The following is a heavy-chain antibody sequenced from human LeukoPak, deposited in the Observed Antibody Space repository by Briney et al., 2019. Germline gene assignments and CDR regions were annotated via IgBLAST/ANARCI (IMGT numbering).Heavy chain of an antibody. D-gene: IGHD3-10*01. CDR3: ARDLRVVWFGELLLADDYYYYGMDV. CDR2: ISYDGSNK. CDR1: GFTFSSYA. V-gene: IGHV3-30-3*01. J-gene: IGHJ6*02. Sequence: GRSLRLSCAASGFTFSSYAMHWVRQAPGKGLEWVAVISYDGSNKYYADSVKGRFTISRDNSKNTLYLQMNSLRAEDTAVYYCARDLRVVWFGELLLADDYYYYGMDVWGQGTTVTVSS.